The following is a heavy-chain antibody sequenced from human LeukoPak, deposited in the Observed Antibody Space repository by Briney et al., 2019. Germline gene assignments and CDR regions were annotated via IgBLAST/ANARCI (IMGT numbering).Heavy chain of an antibody. J-gene: IGHJ5*02. CDR3: AAVSGHYTLLDA. CDR2: VDPDDGQR. D-gene: IGHD1-26*01. CDR1: GYNLNDIS. Sequence: ASVKVSFQISGYNLNDISMHWGGPPPGKGGEWMGGVDPDDGQRVYAQNFQGRVTMTEDTSTNTAYMELSRLRSEDTAVYYCAAVSGHYTLLDAWGQGALVAVST. V-gene: IGHV1-24*01.